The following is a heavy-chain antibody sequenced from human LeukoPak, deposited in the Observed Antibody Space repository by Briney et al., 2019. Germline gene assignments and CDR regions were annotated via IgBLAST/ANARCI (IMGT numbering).Heavy chain of an antibody. Sequence: GGSLRLSCAASGFTFSSNAMSWVRQAPGKGLEWVSYITGSGGSTLYADSVKGRFTVSRDNSKNTLYLQMNSLRAEDTAVYFCAKGLSIASSFFDYWGQGTLVTVSS. CDR2: ITGSGGST. J-gene: IGHJ4*02. CDR1: GFTFSSNA. D-gene: IGHD3-3*02. V-gene: IGHV3-23*01. CDR3: AKGLSIASSFFDY.